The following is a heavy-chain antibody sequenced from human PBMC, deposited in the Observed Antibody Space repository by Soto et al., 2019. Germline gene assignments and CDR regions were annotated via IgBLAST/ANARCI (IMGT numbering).Heavy chain of an antibody. CDR2: IYYSGST. Sequence: SQTLSLTYTVSGCSISRGFYYLRWIRHHPGKGLEWIGYIYYSGSTNYNPSLESRLTISLDASKNQFSLKLTSVTAADTAVYYCATKNVSTLGNYWGQGTLVTVSS. CDR3: ATKNVSTLGNY. CDR1: GCSISRGFYY. V-gene: IGHV4-31*03. D-gene: IGHD2-8*01. J-gene: IGHJ4*02.